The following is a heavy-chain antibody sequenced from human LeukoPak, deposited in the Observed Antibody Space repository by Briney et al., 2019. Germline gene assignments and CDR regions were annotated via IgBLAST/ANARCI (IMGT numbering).Heavy chain of an antibody. CDR3: ARHSRSGYSDYESAFDI. V-gene: IGHV4-34*01. Sequence: SETLSLTCAVYGGSFSGYYWSWIRQPPGQGLEWIGEINHSGSTNYNPSLKSRVTISVDTSKNQFSLKLSSVTAADTAVYYCARHSRSGYSDYESAFDIWGQGTMVIVSS. D-gene: IGHD5-12*01. CDR1: GGSFSGYY. CDR2: INHSGST. J-gene: IGHJ3*02.